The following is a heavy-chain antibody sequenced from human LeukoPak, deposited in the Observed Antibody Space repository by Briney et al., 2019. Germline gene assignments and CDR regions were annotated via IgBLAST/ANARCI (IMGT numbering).Heavy chain of an antibody. CDR1: GYTFSSYG. J-gene: IGHJ4*02. CDR3: TRDPAHEEVRGIFIPYFDS. Sequence: ASVKVSYKASGYTFSSYGISWVRQAPGQGLEWMGWISANSGYTNYAQNLQGRLTMTTDTSTSTAYMELRSLRSDDTAMYYCTRDPAHEEVRGIFIPYFDSWGQGTLVTVSS. CDR2: ISANSGYT. V-gene: IGHV1-18*01. D-gene: IGHD3-10*01.